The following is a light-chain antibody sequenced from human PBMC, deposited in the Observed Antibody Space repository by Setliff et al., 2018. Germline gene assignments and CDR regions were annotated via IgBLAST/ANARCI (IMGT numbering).Light chain of an antibody. CDR3: CSHTISSTRV. V-gene: IGLV2-14*04. CDR1: TFNIGSGYD. CDR2: NVG. Sequence: TISCIGSTFNIGSGYDVSWYQQHPGKAPKLMIYNVGNRPSGVSNRFSGSKSGNTASLTISGLQAEDEADYYCCSHTISSTRVFGTGTKVTVL. J-gene: IGLJ1*01.